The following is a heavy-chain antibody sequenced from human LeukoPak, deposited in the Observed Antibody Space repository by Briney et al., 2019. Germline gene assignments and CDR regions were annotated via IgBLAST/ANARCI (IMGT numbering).Heavy chain of an antibody. Sequence: SETLSLTCAVYGGSFSGYYWSWIRQPPGKGLEWIGEINHSGSTNYNPSLKSRVTISVDTSKNQFSLKLSSVTAADTAVYYCARKPIAVAGMGFDYWGQGTLVTVSS. CDR2: INHSGST. J-gene: IGHJ4*02. D-gene: IGHD6-19*01. V-gene: IGHV4-34*01. CDR3: ARKPIAVAGMGFDY. CDR1: GGSFSGYY.